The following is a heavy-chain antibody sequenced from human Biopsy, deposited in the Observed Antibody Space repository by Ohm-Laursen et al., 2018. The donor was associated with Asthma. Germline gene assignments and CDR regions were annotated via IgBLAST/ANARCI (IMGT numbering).Heavy chain of an antibody. CDR1: GGSISSGAYY. CDR3: ARRGGVRRYFDY. Sequence: TLSLTCPVSGGSISSGAYYWSWARQPPGKGLEWIGYIYYIGITYYNPSLKSRVAISLDTSKNQFSLKLSSVTAADTAVYFCARRGGVRRYFDYWGQGTLVTVSS. D-gene: IGHD3-16*01. CDR2: IYYIGIT. V-gene: IGHV4-30-4*01. J-gene: IGHJ4*02.